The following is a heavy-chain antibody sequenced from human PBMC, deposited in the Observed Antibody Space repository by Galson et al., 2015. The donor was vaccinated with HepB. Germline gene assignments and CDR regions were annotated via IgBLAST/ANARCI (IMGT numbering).Heavy chain of an antibody. J-gene: IGHJ4*02. CDR2: ISGTGNSI. Sequence: SLRLSCAASGFSFSDYYLDWVRQAPGKGLEWVAYISGTGNSIEYADSVKGRFTISRDNAKNSLYLQMTSLRVEDTAIYYCARDVVSRDGGADCSDFDHWGQGTLVTVSS. V-gene: IGHV3-11*01. CDR1: GFSFSDYY. D-gene: IGHD2-21*01. CDR3: ARDVVSRDGGADCSDFDH.